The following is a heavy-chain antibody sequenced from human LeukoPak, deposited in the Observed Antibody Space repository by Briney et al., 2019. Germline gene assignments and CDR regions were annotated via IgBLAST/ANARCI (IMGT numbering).Heavy chain of an antibody. Sequence: PSETLSLSCSVSGVSVSSPTYYWSWIRQHPGKGLEWIGHIYSTGSRYYTPSLESRVSVSFDTSKNQFSLKMSSMTAADTAVYYCARGLEYSSYLDVWGKGTTVTVSS. CDR3: ARGLEYSSYLDV. CDR2: IYSTGSR. D-gene: IGHD3/OR15-3a*01. CDR1: GVSVSSPTYY. V-gene: IGHV4-31*03. J-gene: IGHJ6*03.